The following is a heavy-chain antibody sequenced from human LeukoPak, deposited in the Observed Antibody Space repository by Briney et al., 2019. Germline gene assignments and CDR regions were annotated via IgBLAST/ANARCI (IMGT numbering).Heavy chain of an antibody. CDR2: ISSGGTYE. CDR1: GFTFSNYA. Sequence: GGSLRLSCAASGFTFSNYAMHWVRQAPGKGLEWVPLISSGGTYEYYADSVKGRFTISRDNSKNTLYLQLNSLRAEDTAVYYCARDSTYYYDSGSSGPHYFDNWGQGTLVTVSS. CDR3: ARDSTYYYDSGSSGPHYFDN. J-gene: IGHJ4*02. D-gene: IGHD3-10*01. V-gene: IGHV3-30*01.